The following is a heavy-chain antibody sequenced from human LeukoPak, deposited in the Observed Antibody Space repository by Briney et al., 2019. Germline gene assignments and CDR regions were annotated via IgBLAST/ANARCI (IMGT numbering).Heavy chain of an antibody. D-gene: IGHD6-13*01. CDR1: GFTFSSYE. CDR2: ISSSGSTI. V-gene: IGHV3-48*03. CDR3: AGTSIGAAAGSSDFQH. Sequence: GSLRLSCAASGFTFSSYEMNWVRQAPGKGLEWVSYISSSGSTIYYADSVKGRFTISRDNAKNSLYLQMNSLRAEDTAVYYCAGTSIGAAAGSSDFQHWGQGTLVTVSS. J-gene: IGHJ1*01.